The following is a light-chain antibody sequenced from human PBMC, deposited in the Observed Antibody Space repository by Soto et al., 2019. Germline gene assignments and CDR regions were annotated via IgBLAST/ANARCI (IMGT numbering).Light chain of an antibody. CDR2: GAS. CDR1: HIVGSSD. Sequence: EIVLTQSPGTLSLSPGGRATLSCSASHIVGSSDLAWYQQKPGQAPRLLIYGASSRATGIPDRFSGSGSGTDFTLTISRLEPEDFAVYYCQQFNSYPLTFGGGTKVDNK. V-gene: IGKV3-20*01. J-gene: IGKJ4*01. CDR3: QQFNSYPLT.